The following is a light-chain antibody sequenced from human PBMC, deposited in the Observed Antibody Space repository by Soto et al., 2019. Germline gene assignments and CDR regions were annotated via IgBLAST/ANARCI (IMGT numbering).Light chain of an antibody. CDR3: QQSYSTPMYA. Sequence: DIQMTQSPSSLSASVGDSVTITCRARQSISSYLNWYQQKPGKAPKLLIYAASSLQSGVPSRFSGSGAGTDFTLTISSLQPEDFGTYYRQQSYSTPMYAFGQGTKVDSK. CDR2: AAS. CDR1: QSISSY. V-gene: IGKV1-39*01. J-gene: IGKJ2*01.